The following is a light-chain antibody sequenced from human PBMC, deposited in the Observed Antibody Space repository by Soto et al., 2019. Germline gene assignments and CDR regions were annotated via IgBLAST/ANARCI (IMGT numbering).Light chain of an antibody. CDR2: DAS. CDR3: QQYNSYWT. CDR1: QSISSW. Sequence: DIQMTQSPSTLSASVGDRVTITCRASQSISSWLAWYQQKPGKAPKLLIYDASSLESGVPSRFSGSGSGTGFTLTISSLQPDDFATYYCQQYNSYWTFGQGTRWIS. J-gene: IGKJ1*01. V-gene: IGKV1-5*01.